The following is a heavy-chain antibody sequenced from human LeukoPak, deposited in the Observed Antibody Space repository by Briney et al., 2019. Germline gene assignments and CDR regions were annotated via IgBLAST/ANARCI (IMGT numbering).Heavy chain of an antibody. J-gene: IGHJ6*02. CDR1: GFTFSSYA. CDR3: ARDQVAVPRLIVVVVAATPDYYYGMDV. D-gene: IGHD2-15*01. CDR2: ISGSGGST. V-gene: IGHV3-23*01. Sequence: GGSLRLSCAASGFTFSSYAMSWVRQAPGKGLEWVSAISGSGGSTYYADSVKGRFTISRDNAKNSLYLQMNSLRAEDTAVYYCARDQVAVPRLIVVVVAATPDYYYGMDVWGQGTTVTVSS.